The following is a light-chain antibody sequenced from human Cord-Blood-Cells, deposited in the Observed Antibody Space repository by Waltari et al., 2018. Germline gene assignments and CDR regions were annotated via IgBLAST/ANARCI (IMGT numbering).Light chain of an antibody. CDR3: CSYAGSWV. Sequence: QSALTQPRAVSGSPGQSVTITCTGTSSHVGGYNYVSWYQQHPGKAPKLMIYDVSKRPSGVPDRFSGSKSGNTASLTISGLQAEDEADYYCCSYAGSWVFGGGTKLTVL. V-gene: IGLV2-11*01. CDR1: SSHVGGYNY. CDR2: DVS. J-gene: IGLJ3*02.